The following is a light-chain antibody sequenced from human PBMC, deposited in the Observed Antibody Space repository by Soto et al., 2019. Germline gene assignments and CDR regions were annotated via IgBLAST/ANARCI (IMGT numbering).Light chain of an antibody. J-gene: IGKJ3*01. CDR3: QESYSTLFT. Sequence: DIQMTQSPSSLSASVGDRLTITCRASQSISSYLNWYQQKPGKAPKLLIYAASSLQSGVPSRFSGSGSGTDFTLTISSLQPEDFATYYCQESYSTLFTFGPGTKVDIK. CDR1: QSISSY. V-gene: IGKV1-39*01. CDR2: AAS.